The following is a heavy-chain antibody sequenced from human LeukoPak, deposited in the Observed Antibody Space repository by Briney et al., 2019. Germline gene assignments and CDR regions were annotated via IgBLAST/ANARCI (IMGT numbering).Heavy chain of an antibody. V-gene: IGHV4-59*01. Sequence: SETLSLTCTVSGGSISSYYWSWIRQPPGKGLEWIGYIYYSGSTNYNPSLKSRVTISVDTSKNQFSLKLSSVAAADTAVYYCARGFLEGDYWGQGTLVTVSS. CDR3: ARGFLEGDY. CDR1: GGSISSYY. CDR2: IYYSGST. D-gene: IGHD3-3*01. J-gene: IGHJ4*02.